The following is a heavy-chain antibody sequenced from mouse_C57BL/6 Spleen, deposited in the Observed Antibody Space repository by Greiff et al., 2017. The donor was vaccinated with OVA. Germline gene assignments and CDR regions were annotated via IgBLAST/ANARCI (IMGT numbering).Heavy chain of an antibody. CDR3: AKGGILRYYYAMDY. Sequence: VKLVESGPGLVQPSQSLSITCTVSGFSLTSYGVHWVRQPPGKGLEWLGVIWSGGSTDYNAAFISRLSISKDNSKSQVFFKMNSLQADDTAIYYCAKGGILRYYYAMDYWGQGTSVTVSS. J-gene: IGHJ4*01. V-gene: IGHV2-4*01. CDR1: GFSLTSYG. D-gene: IGHD1-1*01. CDR2: IWSGGST.